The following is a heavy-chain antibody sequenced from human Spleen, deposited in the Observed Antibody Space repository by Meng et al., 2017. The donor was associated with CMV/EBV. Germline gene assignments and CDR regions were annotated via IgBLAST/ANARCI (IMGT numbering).Heavy chain of an antibody. J-gene: IGHJ5*02. Sequence: SGESVSSNSAAWNWIRQSPSRGLEWLGRTYYRSKWYNDYAVSVKSRITINPDTSKNQFSLQLNSVTPEDTAVYYCARSYGWGIWFDPWGQGTLVTVSS. V-gene: IGHV6-1*01. CDR1: GESVSSNSAA. CDR2: TYYRSKWYN. D-gene: IGHD6-19*01. CDR3: ARSYGWGIWFDP.